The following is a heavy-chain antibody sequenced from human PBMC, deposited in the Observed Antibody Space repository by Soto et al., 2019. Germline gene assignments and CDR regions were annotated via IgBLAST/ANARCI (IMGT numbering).Heavy chain of an antibody. D-gene: IGHD6-13*01. CDR1: GDSVISATYY. CDR3: ARVLPGIAAAYDAFDV. CDR2: IYYDGGT. Sequence: SETLSLTCTVSGDSVISATYYWSWIRQPPGKGLEWIVYIYYDGGTTYNSSLKSRVTISTDTSRSQLSLQLTSATPADTAVYYCARVLPGIAAAYDAFDVWGQGTMVTVSS. J-gene: IGHJ3*01. V-gene: IGHV4-61*01.